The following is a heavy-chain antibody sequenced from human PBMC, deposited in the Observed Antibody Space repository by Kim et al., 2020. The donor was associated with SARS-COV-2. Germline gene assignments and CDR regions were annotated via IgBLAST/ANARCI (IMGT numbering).Heavy chain of an antibody. CDR3: ARHLRNWYFDL. V-gene: IGHV4-39*01. J-gene: IGHJ2*01. Sequence: YTNPSPKSRATISVDTSKTKFSLGLGSVTAADAAVYYCARHLRNWYFDLWGRGTLVTVSS.